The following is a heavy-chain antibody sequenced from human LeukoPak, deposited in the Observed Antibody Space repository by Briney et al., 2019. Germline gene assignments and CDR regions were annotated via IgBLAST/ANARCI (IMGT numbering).Heavy chain of an antibody. J-gene: IGHJ1*01. CDR3: ARDLRAKY. Sequence: SETLSLTCNVSGASIFNYYWSWIRQAPGKGLEWIGYVHHSGRTNSNPSLGSRVTMSVDTSTSQLSLNLTSVTTADTAVYFCARDLRAKYWGQGTLVFVSS. CDR1: GASIFNYY. V-gene: IGHV4-59*01. CDR2: VHHSGRT. D-gene: IGHD4/OR15-4a*01.